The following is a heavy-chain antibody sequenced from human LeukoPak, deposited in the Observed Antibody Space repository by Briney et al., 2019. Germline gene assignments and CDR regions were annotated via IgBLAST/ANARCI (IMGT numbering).Heavy chain of an antibody. CDR2: IYYSGST. D-gene: IGHD5-18*01. V-gene: IGHV4-59*01. Sequence: PSETLSLTCTVSGGSISSYYWSWIRQPPGKGLEWIGYIYYSGSTNYNPSLKSRVTISVDTSKNQFSLKLSSVTAADTAVYYRARRIQLGYFDYWGQGTLVTVSS. CDR1: GGSISSYY. J-gene: IGHJ4*02. CDR3: ARRIQLGYFDY.